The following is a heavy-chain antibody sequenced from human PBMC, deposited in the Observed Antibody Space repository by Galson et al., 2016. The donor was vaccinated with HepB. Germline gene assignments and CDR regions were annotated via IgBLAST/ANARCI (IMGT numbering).Heavy chain of an antibody. CDR1: GYTFTSHG. V-gene: IGHV1-18*01. CDR3: AKSGSVAGIVGVMLRVHFDC. D-gene: IGHD1-26*01. J-gene: IGHJ4*02. Sequence: SVKVSCKASGYTFTSHGISWVRQVPGQGLEWMGWISTYSAKTNYAQKFQDRVTMTTDTSTTTAYMELRSLRSDDSAVYYCAKSGSVAGIVGVMLRVHFDCWGQGTLVTVSS. CDR2: ISTYSAKT.